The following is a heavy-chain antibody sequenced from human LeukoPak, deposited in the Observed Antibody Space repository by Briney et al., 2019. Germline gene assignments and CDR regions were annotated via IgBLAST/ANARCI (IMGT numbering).Heavy chain of an antibody. J-gene: IGHJ6*02. D-gene: IGHD3-22*01. V-gene: IGHV1-2*02. CDR1: GYTFTGYY. Sequence: GASVKVSCKASGYTFTGYYMHWVRQAPGQGLEWMGWINPNSGGTNYAQKFQGRVTMTRDTSISTAYVELSRLRSDDTAVYYCARGVPYYDSSGYYYPHYYYYGMDVWGQGTTVTVSS. CDR2: INPNSGGT. CDR3: ARGVPYYDSSGYYYPHYYYYGMDV.